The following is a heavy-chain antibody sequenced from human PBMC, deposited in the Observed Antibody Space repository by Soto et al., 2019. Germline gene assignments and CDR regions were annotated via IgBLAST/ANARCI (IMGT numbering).Heavy chain of an antibody. J-gene: IGHJ3*02. V-gene: IGHV3-23*01. CDR3: AKDATAVNGVWDPFDM. Sequence: EVQLLESGGGVVQPGGSLRLSCAAYGFTFSAYAMSWVRQAPGKGLQWVSGVGGSDTDKHYADSVSGRFTVSRDNSKNTLYLQMNSLRADDTAVYYCAKDATAVNGVWDPFDMWGQGTEVTVSS. CDR1: GFTFSAYA. D-gene: IGHD2-8*01. CDR2: VGGSDTDK.